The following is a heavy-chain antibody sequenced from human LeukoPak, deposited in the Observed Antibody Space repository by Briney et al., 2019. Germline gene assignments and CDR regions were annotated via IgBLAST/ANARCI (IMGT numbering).Heavy chain of an antibody. V-gene: IGHV3-64*04. D-gene: IGHD3-10*01. CDR1: GFTFSSSV. CDR2: INNYGDST. J-gene: IGHJ4*02. Sequence: GGSLRLSCSASGFTFSSSVMHWVRQAPGKGLEYVSAINNYGDSTSYADSVKGRFTISRDNSKNTLYLQMNNLRPEDTAVYYCARWFGADYWGQGTLVTVSS. CDR3: ARWFGADY.